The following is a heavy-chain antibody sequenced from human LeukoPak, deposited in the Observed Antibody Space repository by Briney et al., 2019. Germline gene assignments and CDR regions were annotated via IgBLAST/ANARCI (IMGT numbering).Heavy chain of an antibody. V-gene: IGHV4-30-2*01. D-gene: IGHD4-11*01. J-gene: IGHJ4*02. CDR1: GGSINSGAYY. CDR2: IYHSGST. Sequence: SQTLSLTCTVSGGSINSGAYYWRWIRQPPGKGLEWIGYIYHSGSTYYNPSLKSRVTISLDTSKNQFSLKVTSVTGVDTAVYYCARQNRPQGYSNDYWGQGTLVTVSS. CDR3: ARQNRPQGYSNDY.